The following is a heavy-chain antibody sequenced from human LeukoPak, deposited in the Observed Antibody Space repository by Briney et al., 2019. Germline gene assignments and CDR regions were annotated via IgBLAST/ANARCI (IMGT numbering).Heavy chain of an antibody. J-gene: IGHJ6*03. CDR3: ARDGTPNYSSGWVYMDV. CDR1: GFTFSSYE. Sequence: GGSLRLSCAASGFTFSSYEMNWVRQAPGKGLEWVSYISRSGSTKYYADSVKGRFTISRDNGKNSLYLQMNSLRVEDTAVYYCARDGTPNYSSGWVYMDVWGEGTTVTISS. CDR2: ISRSGSTK. V-gene: IGHV3-48*03. D-gene: IGHD6-25*01.